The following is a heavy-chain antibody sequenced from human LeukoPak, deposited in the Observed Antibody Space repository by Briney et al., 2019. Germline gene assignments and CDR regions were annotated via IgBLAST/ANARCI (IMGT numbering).Heavy chain of an antibody. D-gene: IGHD3-22*01. Sequence: SETLSLACTVSGGSISSYYWSWIRQPPGKGLEWIGYIYYSGSTNYNPSLKSRVTISVDTSKNQFSLKLSSVTAVDTAVYYCARVYDSSGYDAFDIWGQGTMVTVSS. CDR3: ARVYDSSGYDAFDI. V-gene: IGHV4-59*01. J-gene: IGHJ3*02. CDR1: GGSISSYY. CDR2: IYYSGST.